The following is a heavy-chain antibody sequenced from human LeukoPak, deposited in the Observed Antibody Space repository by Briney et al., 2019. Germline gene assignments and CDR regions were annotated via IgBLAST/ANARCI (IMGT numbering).Heavy chain of an antibody. V-gene: IGHV3-74*01. CDR3: ARSSHADDY. D-gene: IGHD2-15*01. J-gene: IGHJ4*02. Sequence: PGGSLRLSCAASGFTFSNYWMHWVRQVPGKGLVWVSRINPGGSSTTYADSVKGRFTISRDNAKNTLYLQRNSLRGADTAVYCCARSSHADDYWGQGPLATVSS. CDR1: GFTFSNYW. CDR2: INPGGSST.